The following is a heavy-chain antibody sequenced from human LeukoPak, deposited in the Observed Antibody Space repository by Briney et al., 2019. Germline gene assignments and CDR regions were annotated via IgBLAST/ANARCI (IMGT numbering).Heavy chain of an antibody. V-gene: IGHV1-18*01. CDR2: ISAYNGNT. Sequence: GASVKVSCKASGYTFTSYGISWVRQAPGQGLEWMGWISAYNGNTNYAQKLQGRVTMTTDTSTSTAYMELRGLRSDDTAVYYCARDPMYYYGSGSLDYWGQGTLVTVSS. CDR1: GYTFTSYG. J-gene: IGHJ4*02. D-gene: IGHD3-10*01. CDR3: ARDPMYYYGSGSLDY.